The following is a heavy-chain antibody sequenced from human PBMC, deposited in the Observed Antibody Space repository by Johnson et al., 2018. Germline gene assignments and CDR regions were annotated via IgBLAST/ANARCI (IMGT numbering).Heavy chain of an antibody. V-gene: IGHV3-23*04. CDR1: GFTFSSYA. J-gene: IGHJ3*02. Sequence: QLVESGGGLVQPGGSLRLSCAASGFTFSSYAMSWVRQAPGKGLEWVSAISGSGGSTYYADSVKGRFTISRDNSKNALDLQMKSLRAEDTAVYYCAKDVGRWNDALDSWGQGTMVSVS. CDR2: ISGSGGST. CDR3: AKDVGRWNDALDS. D-gene: IGHD4-23*01.